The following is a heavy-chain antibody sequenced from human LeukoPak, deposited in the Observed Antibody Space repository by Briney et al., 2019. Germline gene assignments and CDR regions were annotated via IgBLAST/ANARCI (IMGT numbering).Heavy chain of an antibody. V-gene: IGHV4-39*01. CDR2: IYYSGST. J-gene: IGHJ4*02. D-gene: IGHD2-15*01. CDR1: GGSISTSNYY. Sequence: PSQTLSLTCAVSGGSISTSNYYWGWIRQPPGKGLEWIGSIYYSGSTYYNPSLKSRVTISVDTSKNQFSLKLSSVTAADTAVYYCARRPRYCGGGSCYFDYWGQGTLVTVSS. CDR3: ARRPRYCGGGSCYFDY.